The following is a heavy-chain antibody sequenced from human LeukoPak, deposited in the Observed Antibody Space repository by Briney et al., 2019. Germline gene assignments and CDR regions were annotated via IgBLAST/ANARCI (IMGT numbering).Heavy chain of an antibody. D-gene: IGHD3-10*01. CDR1: GFTFSSYW. Sequence: QSGGSLRLSCAASGFTFSSYWMHWVRQAPGKGLVWVSRINSDGSSTSYADSVKGRFTISRDNAKNTLYLQMNSLRAEDTAVYYCARGYYYGSGSYLWAVGADYYYYMDVWGKGTTVTISS. CDR3: ARGYYYGSGSYLWAVGADYYYYMDV. CDR2: INSDGSST. V-gene: IGHV3-74*01. J-gene: IGHJ6*03.